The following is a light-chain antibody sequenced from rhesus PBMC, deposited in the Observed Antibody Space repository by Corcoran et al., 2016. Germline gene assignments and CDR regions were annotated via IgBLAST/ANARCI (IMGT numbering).Light chain of an antibody. CDR1: QGISSY. CDR2: DVS. Sequence: DIQMTQSPSSLSASVVDTVTITCLASQGISSYFNWFQQKRGKAPKLLIYDVSNLESGVTSMFRGSGSGTDFTLTISSLQPEDFAAYYCLQHKSYPRTFGQGTKVEIK. CDR3: LQHKSYPRT. V-gene: IGKV1-28*02. J-gene: IGKJ1*01.